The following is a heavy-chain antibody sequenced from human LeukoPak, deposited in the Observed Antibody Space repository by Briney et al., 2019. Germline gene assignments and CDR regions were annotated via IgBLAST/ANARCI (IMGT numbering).Heavy chain of an antibody. D-gene: IGHD2-2*01. V-gene: IGHV3-30*02. CDR1: GFTSRTYG. Sequence: GGSPRLSPAAPGFTSRTYGLHGVRQAPRKRLERGAFIRYDGSNKYYADSVKGRFTISRDNSKNTLYLQMNSLRAEDTAVYYCAKDGFCSSTSCSIHAFDVWGQGTMVTVSS. CDR2: IRYDGSNK. CDR3: AKDGFCSSTSCSIHAFDV. J-gene: IGHJ3*01.